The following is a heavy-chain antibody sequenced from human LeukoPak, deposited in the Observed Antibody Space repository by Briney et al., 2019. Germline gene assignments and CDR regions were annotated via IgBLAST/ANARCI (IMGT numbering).Heavy chain of an antibody. V-gene: IGHV3-23*01. CDR2: INSVGGVT. D-gene: IGHD1-1*01. CDR1: GFIFSAFG. Sequence: PGGSLRLSCAASGFIFSAFGMTWVRQPPGKGLEWVSAINSVGGVTYYADSVKGRFTISRDNSENTLFLQMDSLRAEDTAVYFCASSMGFWNAEFTSITDWGQGTQVTVSS. CDR3: ASSMGFWNAEFTSITD. J-gene: IGHJ4*02.